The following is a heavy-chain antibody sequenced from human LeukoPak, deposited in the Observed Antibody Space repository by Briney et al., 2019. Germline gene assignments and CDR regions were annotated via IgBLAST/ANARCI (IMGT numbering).Heavy chain of an antibody. J-gene: IGHJ4*02. CDR1: GFTFSSYS. Sequence: GSLRLSCAASGFTFSSYSMNWVRQAPGKGLEWIGSMYYSGSTYYSPSLKSRVTISLDTSKNQFSLKLSSVTAADTTVYYCASGRYSNYLYDYWGQGTLVTVSS. D-gene: IGHD4-11*01. CDR3: ASGRYSNYLYDY. CDR2: MYYSGST. V-gene: IGHV4-59*04.